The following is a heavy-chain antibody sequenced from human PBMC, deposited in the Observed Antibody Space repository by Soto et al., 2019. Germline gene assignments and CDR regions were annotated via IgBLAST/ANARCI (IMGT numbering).Heavy chain of an antibody. J-gene: IGHJ6*02. V-gene: IGHV3-30-3*01. CDR1: GFTFSSYV. Sequence: QVQLVESGGGVVQPGRSLRLSCAASGFTFSSYVMYWVRQAPGKGLEWVAVISYDGNNKYYADSVKGRFTISRDNSKNTLYLQMNSLRAGDTAVYYCARAGCDGGSSYTPVGLRYGMDVWGQGTTVTVSS. CDR3: ARAGCDGGSSYTPVGLRYGMDV. D-gene: IGHD2-15*01. CDR2: ISYDGNNK.